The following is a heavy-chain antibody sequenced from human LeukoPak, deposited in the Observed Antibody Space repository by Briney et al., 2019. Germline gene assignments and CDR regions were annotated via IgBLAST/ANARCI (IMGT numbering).Heavy chain of an antibody. CDR2: ISGSGGIT. V-gene: IGHV3-23*01. Sequence: GGSLRLSCAASGFTFSSFAMTWVRQAPRKGLEWVSAISGSGGITHYADSVKGRFTISRDNSKNTLYLQMNSLRAEDTAVYYCAKGADLTDYWGQGTLVTVSS. CDR1: GFTFSSFA. D-gene: IGHD1-26*01. J-gene: IGHJ4*02. CDR3: AKGADLTDY.